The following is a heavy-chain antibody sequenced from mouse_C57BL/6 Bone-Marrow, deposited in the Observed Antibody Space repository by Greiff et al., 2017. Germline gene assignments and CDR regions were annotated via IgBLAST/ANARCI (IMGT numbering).Heavy chain of an antibody. Sequence: VQLQQSGAELVRPGASVKLSCTASGFNIKDDYMHWVKQRPEQGLEWIGWIDPENGDTEYASKFQGKATITADTSSHTAYLQLSSLTSEDTAVYYCTPTGSYAMDYWGQGTSVTVSS. CDR1: GFNIKDDY. CDR2: IDPENGDT. D-gene: IGHD4-1*01. V-gene: IGHV14-4*01. CDR3: TPTGSYAMDY. J-gene: IGHJ4*01.